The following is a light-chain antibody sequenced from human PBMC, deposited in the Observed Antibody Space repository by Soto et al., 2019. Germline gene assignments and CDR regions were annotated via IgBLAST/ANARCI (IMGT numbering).Light chain of an antibody. J-gene: IGKJ5*01. V-gene: IGKV3-20*01. CDR1: QSVSNNY. CDR2: GVS. Sequence: EIVLTQSPGTLSLSPGERGTLSCRASQSVSNNYLAWYQQKPGQAPRLLMYGVSTRATGIPDRFSGSGSGTDFTLTISRLEPEDFAVYYCQQYSTSPITFGQGTRLEIK. CDR3: QQYSTSPIT.